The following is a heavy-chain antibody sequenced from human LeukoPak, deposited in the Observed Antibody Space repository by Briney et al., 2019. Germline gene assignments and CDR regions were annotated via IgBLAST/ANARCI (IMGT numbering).Heavy chain of an antibody. D-gene: IGHD3-22*01. Sequence: SETLSLTCTVSGGSIISSSYYWGWIRQPPGKGLEWIGSIYYSGSTYYNPSLKSRVTISVDTSKNHFSLKLSSVTAADTAVYYCARENYYYDSSGFYYYSYIDVWGKGTSVTISS. CDR1: GGSIISSSYY. CDR3: ARENYYYDSSGFYYYSYIDV. J-gene: IGHJ6*03. CDR2: IYYSGST. V-gene: IGHV4-39*02.